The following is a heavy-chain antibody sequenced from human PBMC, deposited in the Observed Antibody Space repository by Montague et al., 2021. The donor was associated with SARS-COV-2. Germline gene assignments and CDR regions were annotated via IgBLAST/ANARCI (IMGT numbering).Heavy chain of an antibody. V-gene: IGHV4-39*01. CDR2: IYYSGST. CDR3: ASPTYYYDSSGSDAFDI. D-gene: IGHD3-22*01. CDR1: GGSISSSSYY. Sequence: SETLSLTCTVSGGSISSSSYYWGWIRQPPGKGLEWIGSIYYSGSTYYNLSLKSQVTISVDTPKNQFSLKLSSVTAADTAVYYCASPTYYYDSSGSDAFDIWGQGTMVTVSS. J-gene: IGHJ3*02.